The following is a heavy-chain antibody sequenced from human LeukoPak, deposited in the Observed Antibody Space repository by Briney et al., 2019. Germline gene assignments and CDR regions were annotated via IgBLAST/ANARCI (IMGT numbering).Heavy chain of an antibody. CDR1: GGSISSYY. CDR3: ARGRGRTYYDILTGYQEYNWFDP. CDR2: IYYSGST. Sequence: LETLPLTCTVSGGSISSYYWGWIRQPPGKGLEWIGYIYYSGSTNYNPSLKSRVTISVDTSKNQFSLKLSSVTAADTAVYYCARGRGRTYYDILTGYQEYNWFDPWGQGTLVTVSS. V-gene: IGHV4-59*01. D-gene: IGHD3-9*01. J-gene: IGHJ5*02.